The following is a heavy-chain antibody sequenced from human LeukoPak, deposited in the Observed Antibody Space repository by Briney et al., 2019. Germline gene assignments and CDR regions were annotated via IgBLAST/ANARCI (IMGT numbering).Heavy chain of an antibody. CDR2: IYTGGTT. CDR3: ARRAGGYSHPYDY. D-gene: IGHD4-23*01. J-gene: IGHJ4*02. Sequence: GGSLRLSCPVSGFTVSGNYMSWVRQAPGKGLEWVSLIYTGGTTYRADYVKGRFTISRDNSKNALYLQMNSLRAEDTAVYYCARRAGGYSHPYDYWGQGILVTVSS. V-gene: IGHV3-53*01. CDR1: GFTVSGNY.